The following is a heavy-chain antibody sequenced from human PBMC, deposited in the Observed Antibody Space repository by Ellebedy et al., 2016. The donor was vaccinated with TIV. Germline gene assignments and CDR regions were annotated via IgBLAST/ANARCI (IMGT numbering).Heavy chain of an antibody. CDR3: ASVGYYSDLSSGFYLNEGFDY. Sequence: GSLRLSCAVYGGSFSGYYWSWIRQPPGKGLEWIEEINHSGTTTYYPSLKGRVTISIDTSQSHFSLRLTYVTAADTAVYYCASVGYYSDLSSGFYLNEGFDYWGQGTMVTVSS. CDR2: INHSGTT. V-gene: IGHV4-34*01. D-gene: IGHD3-22*01. CDR1: GGSFSGYY. J-gene: IGHJ4*02.